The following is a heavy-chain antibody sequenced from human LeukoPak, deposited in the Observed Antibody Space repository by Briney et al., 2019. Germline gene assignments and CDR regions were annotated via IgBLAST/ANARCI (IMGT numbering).Heavy chain of an antibody. Sequence: GSLRLSCTASGFTFSNSWMHWVRQAPGKGLVWVSRISPDGRTINYADSVKGRFTISRDNAKNTVYLQMNGLRADDTAVYYCAGSGTYYVMSDFWGQGILVTVSS. V-gene: IGHV3-74*01. CDR1: GFTFSNSW. J-gene: IGHJ4*02. CDR2: ISPDGRTI. CDR3: AGSGTYYVMSDF. D-gene: IGHD1-26*01.